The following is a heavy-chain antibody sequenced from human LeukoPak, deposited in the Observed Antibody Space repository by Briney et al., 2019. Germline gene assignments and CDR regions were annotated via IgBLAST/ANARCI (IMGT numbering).Heavy chain of an antibody. D-gene: IGHD3-10*01. V-gene: IGHV1-58*01. CDR2: IVVGSGNT. J-gene: IGHJ6*02. CDR1: GFTFTGSA. Sequence: SVKVSCKASGFTFTGSAVQWVRQARGQRLEWIGWIVVGSGNTNYAQKFQERVTITRDMSTSTAYMGLSSLRSEDTAVYYCAADPPHYYGSSYGMDVWGQGTTVTVSS. CDR3: AADPPHYYGSSYGMDV.